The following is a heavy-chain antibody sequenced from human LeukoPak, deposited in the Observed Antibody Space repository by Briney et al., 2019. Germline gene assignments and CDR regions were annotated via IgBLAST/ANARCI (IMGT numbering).Heavy chain of an antibody. CDR3: TTGGYYDSSGYYYAYFDY. J-gene: IGHJ4*02. CDR2: VKSKTDGGTT. D-gene: IGHD3-22*01. Sequence: PGGSLRLSCAASGFTFSNAWMSWVRQAPGKGLEWVGRVKSKTDGGTTDYAAPVKGRFTISRDDSKNTLYLQMNSLKTEDTAVYYCTTGGYYDSSGYYYAYFDYWGQGTLVTVSS. V-gene: IGHV3-15*01. CDR1: GFTFSNAW.